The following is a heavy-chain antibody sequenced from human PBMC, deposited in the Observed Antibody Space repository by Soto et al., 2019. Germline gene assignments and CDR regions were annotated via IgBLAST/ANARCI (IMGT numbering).Heavy chain of an antibody. CDR3: ARDVGLRRDENYYYGMAV. J-gene: IGHJ6*02. Sequence: QVQLVQSGAEVKKPGSSVKVSCKASGGTFSSYAISWVRQAPGQGLEWMGGIIPIFGTANYAQKFEGRVTITADKSTSTASMELSSMRSEDTAVYYCARDVGLRRDENYYYGMAVWGQGTTVTVSS. CDR2: IIPIFGTA. V-gene: IGHV1-69*06. CDR1: GGTFSSYA. D-gene: IGHD4-17*01.